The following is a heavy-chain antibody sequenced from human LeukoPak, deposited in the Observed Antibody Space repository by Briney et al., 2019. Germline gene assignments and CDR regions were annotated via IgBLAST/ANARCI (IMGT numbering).Heavy chain of an antibody. Sequence: PSETLSLTCTVSGGSISSYYWSWIRQPPGKGLEWIGYIYYSGSTNYNPSLKSRVTISVDTSKNQFSLKLSSVTAADTAVYYCARGGPSGWYAGRFDPWGQGTLVTVSS. V-gene: IGHV4-59*01. D-gene: IGHD6-19*01. CDR2: IYYSGST. CDR1: GGSISSYY. J-gene: IGHJ5*02. CDR3: ARGGPSGWYAGRFDP.